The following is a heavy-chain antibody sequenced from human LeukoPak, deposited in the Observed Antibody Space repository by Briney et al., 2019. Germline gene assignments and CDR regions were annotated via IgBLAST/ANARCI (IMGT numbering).Heavy chain of an antibody. V-gene: IGHV4-4*07. CDR1: GGSISSYY. CDR2: IYASGST. J-gene: IGHJ3*02. CDR3: ARSRFEELLVAFDI. Sequence: SSETLSLTCTVSGGSISSYYWSWIRQPAGKGLEWIGRIYASGSTNYHPSLRSRVTMSVDTSKNQFSLRLSSVTAADTAVYYCARSRFEELLVAFDIWGQGTVVIVSS. D-gene: IGHD3-10*01.